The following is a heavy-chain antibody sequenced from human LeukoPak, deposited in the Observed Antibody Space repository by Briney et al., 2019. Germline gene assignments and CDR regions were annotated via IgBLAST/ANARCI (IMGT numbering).Heavy chain of an antibody. CDR1: GGSISSYY. Sequence: SETLSLTCTVSGGSISSYYWSWIRQPPGKGLEWIGYIYYSGSTNYNPSLKSRVTISVDTSKNQFSLKLSSVTAADTAVYYCARGRLKYYGSGTLDYWGQGTLVTVSS. D-gene: IGHD3-10*01. CDR2: IYYSGST. J-gene: IGHJ4*02. V-gene: IGHV4-59*12. CDR3: ARGRLKYYGSGTLDY.